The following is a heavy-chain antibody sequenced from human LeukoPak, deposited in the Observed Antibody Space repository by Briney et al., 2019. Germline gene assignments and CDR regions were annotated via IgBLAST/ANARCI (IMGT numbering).Heavy chain of an antibody. V-gene: IGHV3-11*04. Sequence: GGSLRLSCAASGFTVSSNYMSWVRQAPGKGLEWISYISTGGSPTYYADSVRGRFTISRDNAKNSLYLQMNSLRAEDTAVYYCARFGAGWYTFDYWGQGTLVTVYS. CDR2: ISTGGSPT. J-gene: IGHJ4*02. CDR3: ARFGAGWYTFDY. D-gene: IGHD6-19*01. CDR1: GFTVSSNY.